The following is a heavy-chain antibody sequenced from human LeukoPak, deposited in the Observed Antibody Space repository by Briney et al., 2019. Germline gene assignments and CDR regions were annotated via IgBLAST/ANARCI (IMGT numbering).Heavy chain of an antibody. Sequence: SGTLSLTCAVSGGSISNANWWGWVRQPPGKGLEWIGEIYHSGSTNYIPSLKSRVTISVDKSKNQFSLKLTSVTAADTAVYYCAGSPIGYGMDVWGQGTTVTVSS. CDR3: AGSPIGYGMDV. V-gene: IGHV4-4*02. CDR1: GGSISNANW. J-gene: IGHJ6*02. CDR2: IYHSGST.